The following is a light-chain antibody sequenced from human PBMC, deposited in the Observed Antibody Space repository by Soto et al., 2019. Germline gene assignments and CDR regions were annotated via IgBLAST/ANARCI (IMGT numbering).Light chain of an antibody. CDR2: TAS. CDR3: QQHFMSPRT. V-gene: IGKV3-20*01. CDR1: QSVGSDY. Sequence: EIVLTQSPGTPSLSPGERASFSCRASQSVGSDYLGWYQHKPGQSPRLLMRTASRRATGIPDRFSGSGSGTDFTLTINNLDPEDSAVYYCQQHFMSPRTFGQGTKVDIK. J-gene: IGKJ2*01.